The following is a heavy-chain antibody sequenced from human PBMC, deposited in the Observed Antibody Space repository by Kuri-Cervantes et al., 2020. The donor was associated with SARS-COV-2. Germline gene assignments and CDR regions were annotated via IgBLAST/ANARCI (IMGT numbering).Heavy chain of an antibody. V-gene: IGHV3-53*01. CDR2: IYSGGGT. CDR3: VCDTNRVKVY. J-gene: IGHJ4*02. CDR1: GFTVSSNY. D-gene: IGHD5-18*01. Sequence: GESLKISCAASGFTVSSNYMSWVRQAPGKGLEWVSVIYSGGGTYYADSVKGRFTISRDNYKNTLYLQMNSLRAEDTAVYYCVCDTNRVKVYWGQGTLVTVSS.